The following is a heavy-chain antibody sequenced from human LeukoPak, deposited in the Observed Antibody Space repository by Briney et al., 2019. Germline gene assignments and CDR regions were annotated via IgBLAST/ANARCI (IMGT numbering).Heavy chain of an antibody. Sequence: PGESLTLSCAASGLSFSSHNMNCVRHAPGRGLEWVSGISPSGSHTFYAESLRGRYTVSRDNAKNTLYLKMKSLAAEDTALDYCAKDMRQQLEYDYQGHRALVTV. D-gene: IGHD6-13*01. CDR1: GLSFSSHN. CDR3: AKDMRQQLEYDY. V-gene: IGHV3-23*01. CDR2: ISPSGSHT. J-gene: IGHJ4*01.